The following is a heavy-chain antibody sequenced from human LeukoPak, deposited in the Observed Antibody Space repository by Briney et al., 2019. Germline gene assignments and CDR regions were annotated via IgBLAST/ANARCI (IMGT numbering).Heavy chain of an antibody. D-gene: IGHD3-10*01. CDR2: ISNGGGST. Sequence: GALRLSCAASGFTLSSYPVTWVRQAPGKGLEWVSAISNGGGSTNYADSVKGRFTISRDNSKNTLYLQMNSLRAEDTAVYYCAKDGYYYGSGSRYYMDVWGKGTTVTVSS. V-gene: IGHV3-23*01. CDR3: AKDGYYYGSGSRYYMDV. CDR1: GFTLSSYP. J-gene: IGHJ6*03.